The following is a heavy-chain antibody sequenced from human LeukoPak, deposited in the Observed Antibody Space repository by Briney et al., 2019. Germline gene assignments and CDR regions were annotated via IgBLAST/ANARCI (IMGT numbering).Heavy chain of an antibody. CDR3: AKHYLGDCPDY. Sequence: GGSLRLSCTASGFTFGDYAMSWVRQAPGKGLEWVSAISGSGGSTYYADSVKGWFTISRDNSKNTLYLQMNSLRAEDTAVYYCAKHYLGDCPDYWGQGTLVTVSS. D-gene: IGHD2-21*02. J-gene: IGHJ4*02. V-gene: IGHV3-23*01. CDR1: GFTFGDYA. CDR2: ISGSGGST.